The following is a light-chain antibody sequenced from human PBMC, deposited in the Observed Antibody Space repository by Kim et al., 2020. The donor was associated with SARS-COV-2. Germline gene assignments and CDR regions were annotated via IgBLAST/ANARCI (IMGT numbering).Light chain of an antibody. V-gene: IGLV2-23*02. J-gene: IGLJ3*02. CDR3: CSFAGSNTWM. Sequence: GQSITISCTGTSSNVGSYNLVSWYQQCPGKAPKLMIYEVTKRPSGVSSRFSGSKSGNTASLTISGLQAEDESDYYCCSFAGSNTWMFGGGTQLTVL. CDR1: SSNVGSYNL. CDR2: EVT.